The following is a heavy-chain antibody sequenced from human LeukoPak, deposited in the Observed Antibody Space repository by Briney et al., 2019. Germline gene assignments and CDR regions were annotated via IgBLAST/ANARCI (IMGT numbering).Heavy chain of an antibody. CDR1: GYTFTSYD. Sequence: ASVKVSCMASGYTFTSYDINWVRQATGQGLEWMGWMNPNSGNTGYAQKFQGRVTMTRNTSISTAYMELSSLRSEDTAVYYCARLDSSSWDPLYYYYYGMDVWGQGTTVTVSS. CDR3: ARLDSSSWDPLYYYYYGMDV. J-gene: IGHJ6*02. D-gene: IGHD6-13*01. CDR2: MNPNSGNT. V-gene: IGHV1-8*01.